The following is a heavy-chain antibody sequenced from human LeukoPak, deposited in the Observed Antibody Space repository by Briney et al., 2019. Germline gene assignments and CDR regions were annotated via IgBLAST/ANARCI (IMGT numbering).Heavy chain of an antibody. CDR1: GFTLTDYY. CDR3: ARGATVTLAFDI. D-gene: IGHD4-17*01. V-gene: IGHV3-11*04. CDR2: ISSSGDTI. J-gene: IGHJ3*02. Sequence: PGGSLRLSCAASGFTLTDYYMSWIRQAPGKGLEWVSYISSSGDTIYYADSVKGRFTISRDNAKNSLYLQMNSLRAEDTAVYYCARGATVTLAFDIWGQGTMVTVSS.